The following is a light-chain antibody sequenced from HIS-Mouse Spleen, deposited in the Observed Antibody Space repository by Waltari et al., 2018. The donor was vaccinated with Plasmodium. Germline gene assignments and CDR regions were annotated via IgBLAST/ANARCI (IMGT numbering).Light chain of an antibody. J-gene: IGLJ2*01. Sequence: QSALTQPPSASGSPGQSVTISCTGTSSDVGGYNYVSWYQQHPGNAPKLMIYEVSKRPSGFPDRCSGSNSGNTASLTVSGLQAEDEADYYCSSYAGSNNLVFGGGTKLTVL. V-gene: IGLV2-8*01. CDR1: SSDVGGYNY. CDR2: EVS. CDR3: SSYAGSNNLV.